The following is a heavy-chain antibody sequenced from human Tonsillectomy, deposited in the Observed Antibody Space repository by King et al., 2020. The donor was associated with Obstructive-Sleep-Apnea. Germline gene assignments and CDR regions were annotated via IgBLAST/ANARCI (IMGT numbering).Heavy chain of an antibody. D-gene: IGHD5-18*01. CDR2: IYYSGST. CDR1: GGSISSSSY. V-gene: IGHV4-39*07. CDR3: ARSDRDIAMGLFDY. J-gene: IGHJ4*02. Sequence: VQLQESGPGLVKPSETLSLTCTVSGGSISSSSYWGWIRQPPGKGLEWIGHIYYSGSTYYNPSLKSRVTISVDRPKNQFSLELNSVTAADTAVYYCARSDRDIAMGLFDYWGQGTLVTVSS.